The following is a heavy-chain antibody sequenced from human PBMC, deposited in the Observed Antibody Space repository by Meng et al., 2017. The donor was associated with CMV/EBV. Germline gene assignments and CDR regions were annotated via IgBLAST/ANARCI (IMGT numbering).Heavy chain of an antibody. Sequence: SETLSLTCTVSGGSISSYYWSWIRQPPGKGLEWIGYIYYSGSTNYNPSLKSRVTISVDTSKNQFSLKLSSVTAADTAVYYCAREGYDFCSGPNQGGGMDVWGQGTTVTVSS. J-gene: IGHJ6*02. CDR2: IYYSGST. V-gene: IGHV4-59*01. CDR3: AREGYDFCSGPNQGGGMDV. CDR1: GGSISSYY. D-gene: IGHD3-3*01.